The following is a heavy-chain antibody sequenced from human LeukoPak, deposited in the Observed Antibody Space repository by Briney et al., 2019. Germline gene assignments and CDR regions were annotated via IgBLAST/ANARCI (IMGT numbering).Heavy chain of an antibody. CDR1: GFTFSNFA. CDR3: ARDSWGFDF. V-gene: IGHV3-30*04. D-gene: IGHD7-27*01. CDR2: MSYDGSNK. J-gene: IGHJ4*02. Sequence: GGSLRLSCAASGFTFSNFAMHWVRQAPAKGLEGVAMMSYDGSNKYTDSVKGRFTISRDNSKNMVDLYMSNLKIEDTAVYYCARDSWGFDFWGQGTLVTVSS.